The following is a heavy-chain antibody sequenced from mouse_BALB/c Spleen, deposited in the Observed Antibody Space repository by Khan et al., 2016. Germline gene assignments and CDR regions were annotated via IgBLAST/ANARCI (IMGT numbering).Heavy chain of an antibody. D-gene: IGHD2-2*01. V-gene: IGHV10-1*02. CDR3: VSDGLGAMDY. CDR1: GFTFKTYA. Sequence: EVQLVESGGGLVQPKGSLKLSCAASGFTFKTYAMNWVRQAPGKGLEWVARIRSKSNYYATYYADSVKDRFTISRDDSQSMLYLQMNNLKTEDTAMYYCVSDGLGAMDYWGQGTSVTVSS. CDR2: IRSKSNYYAT. J-gene: IGHJ4*01.